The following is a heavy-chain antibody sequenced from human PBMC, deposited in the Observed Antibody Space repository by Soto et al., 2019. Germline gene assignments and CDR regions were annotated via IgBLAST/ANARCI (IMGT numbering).Heavy chain of an antibody. V-gene: IGHV4-59*01. CDR1: GGSISSYY. J-gene: IGHJ4*02. CDR2: IYYSGST. Sequence: SETLSLTCTVSGGSISSYYWSWIRQPPGKGLEWIGYIYYSGSTNYNPSLKSRVTISVDTSKNQFSLKLSSVTAADTAVYYCARAMYYDFWSGYSFDYWGQGTLVTVS. CDR3: ARAMYYDFWSGYSFDY. D-gene: IGHD3-3*01.